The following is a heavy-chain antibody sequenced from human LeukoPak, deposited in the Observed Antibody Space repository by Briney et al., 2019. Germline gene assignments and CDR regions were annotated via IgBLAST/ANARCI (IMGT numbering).Heavy chain of an antibody. D-gene: IGHD6-19*01. CDR1: GGSISSSSYY. CDR3: ARDGRLVRGPFDY. CDR2: IYYSGST. Sequence: SETLSLTCTVSGGSISSSSYYWGWIRQPPGKGLEWIGSIYYSGSTYYNPSLKSRVTISVDTSKNQFSLKLSSVTAADTAVYYCARDGRLVRGPFDYWGQGPRSPSPQ. J-gene: IGHJ4*02. V-gene: IGHV4-39*07.